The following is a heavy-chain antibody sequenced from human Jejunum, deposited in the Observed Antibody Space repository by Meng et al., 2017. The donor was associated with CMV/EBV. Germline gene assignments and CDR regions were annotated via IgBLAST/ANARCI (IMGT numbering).Heavy chain of an antibody. V-gene: IGHV4-4*02. J-gene: IGHJ4*02. CDR1: GGSIRNDQW. D-gene: IGHD4-17*01. CDR3: TTLYGDSIS. Sequence: QVQVQESGAVLVKPSGTSALTCDVSGGSIRNDQWWSWVRQAPGKGLECIGEIYHSGRTNYNPSVKSRVIMSVDKSQNHFSLRLSSVTAADTAVYYWTTLYGDSISWGQGTLVTVSS. CDR2: IYHSGRT.